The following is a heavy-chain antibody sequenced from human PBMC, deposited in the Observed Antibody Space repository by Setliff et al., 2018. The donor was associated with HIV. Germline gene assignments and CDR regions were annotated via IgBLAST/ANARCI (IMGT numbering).Heavy chain of an antibody. CDR1: GGSISSYY. V-gene: IGHV4-4*09. CDR3: GRVGFGELFGAFDI. D-gene: IGHD3-10*01. Sequence: SETLSLTCIVSGGSISSYYWSWIRQPPGKELEWIGDIYTNGSTDYNPSLKSRVSISVDTSKNQFSLKLSSVTAADTAMYYCGRVGFGELFGAFDIWGQGIMVTVSS. J-gene: IGHJ3*02. CDR2: IYTNGST.